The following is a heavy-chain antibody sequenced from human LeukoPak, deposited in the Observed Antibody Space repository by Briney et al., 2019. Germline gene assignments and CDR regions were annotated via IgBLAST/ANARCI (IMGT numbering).Heavy chain of an antibody. D-gene: IGHD6-19*01. CDR3: SFATSGWKATLDY. CDR1: GITFRNSA. V-gene: IGHV3-49*04. CDR2: ITSNSNGATA. Sequence: GGPLRLSCTASGITFRNSAINWVRQAPGKGLEWVGFITSNSNGATAEYATSVKGRFSISRDDSTSIAYLQMNSLKSEDTGVYYCSFATSGWKATLDYWGRGSPVTVSS. J-gene: IGHJ4*02.